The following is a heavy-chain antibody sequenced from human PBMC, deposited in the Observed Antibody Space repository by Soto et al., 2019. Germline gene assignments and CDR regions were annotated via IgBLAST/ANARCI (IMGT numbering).Heavy chain of an antibody. CDR1: GGSISSGGYY. D-gene: IGHD3-22*01. CDR2: IYYSGST. Sequence: SETLSLTCTVSGGSISSGGYYWSWIRQHPGKGLEWIGYIYYSGSTYYNPSLKSRVTISVDTSKNQFSLKLSSVTAADTAVYYCARDLYYYDSSGYVPWGQGTLVTVSS. CDR3: ARDLYYYDSSGYVP. V-gene: IGHV4-61*08. J-gene: IGHJ5*02.